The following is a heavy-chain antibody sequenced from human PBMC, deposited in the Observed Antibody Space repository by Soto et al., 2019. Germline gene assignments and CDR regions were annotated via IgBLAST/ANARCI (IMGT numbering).Heavy chain of an antibody. V-gene: IGHV4-39*01. D-gene: IGHD3-3*02. CDR2: IYYSGST. CDR3: ARHSQVTNRVAFPFDP. CDR1: GGSISSSSYY. Sequence: TSETLSLTCTVSGGSISSSSYYWGWIRQPPGKGLEWIGSIYYSGSTYYNPSLKSRVTISVDTSKNQFPLKLSSVTAADTAVYYCARHSQVTNRVAFPFDPWGQGTLVTVSS. J-gene: IGHJ5*02.